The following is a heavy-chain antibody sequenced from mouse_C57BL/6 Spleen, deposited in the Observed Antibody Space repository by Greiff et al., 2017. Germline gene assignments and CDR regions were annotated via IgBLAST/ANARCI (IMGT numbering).Heavy chain of an antibody. CDR2: INYDGSST. Sequence: EVQVVESEGGLVQPGSSMKLSCTASGFTFSDYYMAWVRQVPEKGLEWVANINYDGSSTYYLDSLTSRFIISRDNAKNILYLQMSSLKSEDTATYYCARKSIYYYGSSYDWYFDVWGTGTTVTVSS. V-gene: IGHV5-16*01. CDR3: ARKSIYYYGSSYDWYFDV. CDR1: GFTFSDYY. D-gene: IGHD1-1*01. J-gene: IGHJ1*03.